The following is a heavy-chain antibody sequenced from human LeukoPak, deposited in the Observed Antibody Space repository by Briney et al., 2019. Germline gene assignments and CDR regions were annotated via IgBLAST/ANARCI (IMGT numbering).Heavy chain of an antibody. CDR3: ANPGGYGYGNFDY. CDR1: GFTFSSYG. CDR2: IWYDGSNK. D-gene: IGHD5-18*01. Sequence: PGRSLRLSCAAPGFTFSSYGMHWVRQAPGKGLEWVAVIWYDGSNKYYADSVKGRFTISRDNSKNTLYLQMNSLRAEDTAVYYCANPGGYGYGNFDYWGQGTLVTVSS. V-gene: IGHV3-33*06. J-gene: IGHJ4*02.